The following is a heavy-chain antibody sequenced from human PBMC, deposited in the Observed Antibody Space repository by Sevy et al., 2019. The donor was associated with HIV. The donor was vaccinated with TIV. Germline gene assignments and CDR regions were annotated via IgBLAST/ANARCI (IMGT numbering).Heavy chain of an antibody. Sequence: GGSLRLSCTASGFTFTTYAMSWVRQAPGKGLEWISSISSSGGTTYYADSVKGRFTISRDNSKNTLYLQMNSLRAEDTAIYYCAKSDEATADYIDYVPNGFDIWGPGTKVTVSS. CDR2: ISSSGGTT. V-gene: IGHV3-23*01. CDR3: AKSDEATADYIDYVPNGFDI. CDR1: GFTFTTYA. D-gene: IGHD4-17*01. J-gene: IGHJ3*02.